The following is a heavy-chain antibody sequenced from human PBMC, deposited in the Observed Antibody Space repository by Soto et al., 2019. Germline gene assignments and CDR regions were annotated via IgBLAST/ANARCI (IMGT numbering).Heavy chain of an antibody. CDR3: AKDRGVSGRSTLDH. D-gene: IGHD2-15*01. Sequence: EVQLLESGGSLVHPGGSLRLSCAASGFSFSYFAMSWVRQAPGKGLEWVAAISGSGGNTYYADSVKGRFTISRDNSKNTLFLQMNSLRDEDTAVYYCAKDRGVSGRSTLDHWVQGTLVTVSS. V-gene: IGHV3-23*01. CDR1: GFSFSYFA. J-gene: IGHJ4*02. CDR2: ISGSGGNT.